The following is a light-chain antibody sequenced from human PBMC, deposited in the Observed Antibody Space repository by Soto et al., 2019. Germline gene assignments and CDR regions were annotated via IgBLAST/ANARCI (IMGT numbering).Light chain of an antibody. CDR3: SSYAGNSYV. CDR2: EGS. J-gene: IGLJ1*01. Sequence: QSALAQPASVSGSPGQSITIPCTGSSSNVGAYNLVSWYQQHPGKAPELMIYEGSKRPPGISSRFSGSKSGNTASLTISGLLAEDEADYYCSSYAGNSYVFGPGTKLTVL. V-gene: IGLV2-23*01. CDR1: SSNVGAYNL.